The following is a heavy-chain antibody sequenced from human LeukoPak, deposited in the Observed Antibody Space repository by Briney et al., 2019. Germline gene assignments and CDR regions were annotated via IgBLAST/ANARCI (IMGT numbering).Heavy chain of an antibody. CDR3: ATLYDFWSGYLDY. CDR1: GFTFSDYY. Sequence: GGSLRLSCAASGFTFSDYYMSWIRQAPGKGLEWVSYISSSGSTIYYADPVKGRFTISRDNAKNSLYLQMNSLRAEDTAVYYCATLYDFWSGYLDYWGQGTLVTVSS. CDR2: ISSSGSTI. D-gene: IGHD3-3*01. V-gene: IGHV3-11*01. J-gene: IGHJ4*02.